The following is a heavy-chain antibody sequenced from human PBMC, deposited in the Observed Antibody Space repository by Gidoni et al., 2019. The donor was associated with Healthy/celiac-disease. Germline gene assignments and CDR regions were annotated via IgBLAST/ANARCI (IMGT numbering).Heavy chain of an antibody. V-gene: IGHV4-39*01. CDR3: ARHGRLGKLSLEHSFDY. J-gene: IGHJ4*02. Sequence: STYYNPSLKSRVTISVDTSKNQFSLKLSSVTAADTAVYYCARHGRLGKLSLEHSFDYWGQGTLVTVSS. CDR2: ST. D-gene: IGHD3-16*02.